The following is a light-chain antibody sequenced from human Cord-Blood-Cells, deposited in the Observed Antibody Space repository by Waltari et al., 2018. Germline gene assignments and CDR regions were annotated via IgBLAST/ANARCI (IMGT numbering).Light chain of an antibody. CDR1: SSDVGGYNY. Sequence: QSALTQPASVSGSPGQSITISCTGTSSDVGGYNYVSWYQQHPGKAPKLMIYDVSNRPSGVSNRFSSSESGNTASLTISGLQAEDEADYYCSSYTSSRVFGTGTKVTVL. V-gene: IGLV2-14*01. J-gene: IGLJ1*01. CDR2: DVS. CDR3: SSYTSSRV.